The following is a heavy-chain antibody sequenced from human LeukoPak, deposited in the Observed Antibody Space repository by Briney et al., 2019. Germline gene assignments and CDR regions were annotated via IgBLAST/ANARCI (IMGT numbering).Heavy chain of an antibody. D-gene: IGHD3-22*01. J-gene: IGHJ4*02. CDR3: AKSGRIYVSSGYYYFDY. CDR2: ISGDGGST. CDR1: GFTFSSYA. V-gene: IGHV3-23*01. Sequence: ETGESLRLSCAASGFTFSSYAMGWIRQAPGKGLEWVSAISGDGGSTYYADSVKGRFTISRDNSKNTLYLQMNSLRAEDTAVYYCAKSGRIYVSSGYYYFDYWGQGTLVTVSS.